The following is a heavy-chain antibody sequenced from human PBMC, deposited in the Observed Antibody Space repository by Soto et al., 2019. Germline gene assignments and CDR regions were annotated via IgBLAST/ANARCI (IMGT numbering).Heavy chain of an antibody. Sequence: GGSLRLSCAASGFTFSGSAMHWVRQASGKGLEWVGRIRSKANSYATAYAASVKGRFTISRDDSKNTAYLQMNSLKTEDTAVYYCTLPPYCGGDCYSCLGYWGQGTLVTVSS. V-gene: IGHV3-73*01. CDR3: TLPPYCGGDCYSCLGY. J-gene: IGHJ4*01. CDR2: IRSKANSYAT. D-gene: IGHD2-21*02. CDR1: GFTFSGSA.